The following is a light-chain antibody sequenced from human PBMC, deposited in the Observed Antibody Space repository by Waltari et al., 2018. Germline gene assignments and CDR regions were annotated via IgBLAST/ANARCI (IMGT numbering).Light chain of an antibody. Sequence: EIVMTKTQLSLSVTPGQPPSFSCKSSQGLLLSDGKTYLYCYLQKAGQPPQLLIYEAYSRFSGVPDRFSGSGSGTDFTLKISRVEAEDVGVYYCMQGLHLPRTFGQGTKVEMK. CDR1: QGLLLSDGKTY. V-gene: IGKV2-29*02. J-gene: IGKJ1*01. CDR3: MQGLHLPRT. CDR2: EAY.